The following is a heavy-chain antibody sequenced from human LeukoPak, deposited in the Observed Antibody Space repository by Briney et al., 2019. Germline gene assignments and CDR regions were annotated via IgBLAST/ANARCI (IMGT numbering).Heavy chain of an antibody. CDR3: ARVAPHFDY. J-gene: IGHJ4*02. V-gene: IGHV4-34*01. CDR2: INHSGST. D-gene: IGHD2-21*01. CDR1: GGSFSGYY. Sequence: SETLSLTCAVYGGSFSGYYWGWIRQPPGKGLEWIGEINHSGSTNYNPSLKSRVTISVDTSKNQFSLKLSSVTAADMAVYYCARVAPHFDYWGQGTLVTVSS.